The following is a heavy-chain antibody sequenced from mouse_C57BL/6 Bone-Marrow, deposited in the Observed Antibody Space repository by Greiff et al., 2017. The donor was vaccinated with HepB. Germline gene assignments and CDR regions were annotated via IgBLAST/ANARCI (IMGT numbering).Heavy chain of an antibody. V-gene: IGHV5-4*01. CDR2: ISDGGSYT. CDR1: GFTFSSYA. Sequence: LVESGGGLVKPGGSLKLSCAASGFTFSSYAMSWVRQTPEKRLEWVATISDGGSYTYYPDNVKGRFTISRDNAKNNLYLQMSHLKSEDTAMYYCARDPLYYDYDDAMDYWGQGTSVTVSS. J-gene: IGHJ4*01. CDR3: ARDPLYYDYDDAMDY. D-gene: IGHD2-4*01.